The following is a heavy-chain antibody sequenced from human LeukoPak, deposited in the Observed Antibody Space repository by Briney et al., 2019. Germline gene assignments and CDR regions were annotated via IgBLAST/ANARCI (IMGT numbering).Heavy chain of an antibody. CDR3: ARGPASYSSSWTDGDIFDY. V-gene: IGHV3-13*01. CDR1: GFPLSSYA. Sequence: RGSLRLSCAASGFPLSSYAISCVRQATGKGLGWVSAIFTTGDTYYPGSVKGRFTISRENAKTSVYLQMNSLRAGDTAVYYCARGPASYSSSWTDGDIFDYWGQGTLVTVSS. J-gene: IGHJ4*02. D-gene: IGHD6-13*01. CDR2: IFTTGDT.